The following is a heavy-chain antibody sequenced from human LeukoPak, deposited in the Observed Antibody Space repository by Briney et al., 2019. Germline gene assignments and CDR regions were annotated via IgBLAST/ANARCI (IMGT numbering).Heavy chain of an antibody. D-gene: IGHD3-10*01. V-gene: IGHV4-61*05. J-gene: IGHJ4*02. CDR1: GGSISSSSYY. CDR2: IYYSGST. CDR3: AKFPYYYGSGSDYYFDY. Sequence: SEPLSLTCTVSGGSISSSSYYWGWIRQPPGKGLEWIGYIYYSGSTNYNPSLKSRVTISVDTSKNQFSLKLSSVTAADTAVYYCAKFPYYYGSGSDYYFDYWGQGTLVTVSS.